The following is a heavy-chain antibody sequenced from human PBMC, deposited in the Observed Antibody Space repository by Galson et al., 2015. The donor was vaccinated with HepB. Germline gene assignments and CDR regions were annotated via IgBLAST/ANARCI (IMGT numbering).Heavy chain of an antibody. CDR2: IKQDGSEK. Sequence: SLRLSCAASGFTFSSYWMSWVRQAPGKGLEWVANIKQDGSEKYYVDSVKGRFTISRDNAKNSLYLQMNSLRAEDTAVYYCAKEYSGSYWDFDYWGQGTLVTVSS. V-gene: IGHV3-7*03. CDR3: AKEYSGSYWDFDY. D-gene: IGHD1-26*01. CDR1: GFTFSSYW. J-gene: IGHJ4*02.